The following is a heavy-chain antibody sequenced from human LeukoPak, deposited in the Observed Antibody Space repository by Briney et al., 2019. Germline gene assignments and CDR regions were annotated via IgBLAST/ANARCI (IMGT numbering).Heavy chain of an antibody. Sequence: SVNVSCTASGGTVSSYVISWVRQAPGQGLEWMGGIIPIFGTPNYAQKFQGRVTITADESTSTAYMELSSLRSEDTAVYYCARDPKNYYDSSGTSYYYYGMDVWGQGTTVTVSS. CDR1: GGTVSSYV. CDR2: IIPIFGTP. J-gene: IGHJ6*02. D-gene: IGHD3-22*01. V-gene: IGHV1-69*13. CDR3: ARDPKNYYDSSGTSYYYYGMDV.